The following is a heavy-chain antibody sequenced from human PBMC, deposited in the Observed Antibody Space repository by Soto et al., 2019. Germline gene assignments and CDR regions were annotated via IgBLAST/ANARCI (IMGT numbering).Heavy chain of an antibody. J-gene: IGHJ6*02. Sequence: QVQLQESGPGLVKPSGTLSLTCAVSGGSISSSNWWSWVRQPPGKGLEWIGEIYHSGSTNYNPSLKSRVTIPVAKSKNQFSLDLSPVTAADTAVYYCARVRGRYYYGMDVWGQGTTVTVSS. CDR3: ARVRGRYYYGMDV. V-gene: IGHV4-4*02. CDR2: IYHSGST. CDR1: GGSISSSNW. D-gene: IGHD3-16*01.